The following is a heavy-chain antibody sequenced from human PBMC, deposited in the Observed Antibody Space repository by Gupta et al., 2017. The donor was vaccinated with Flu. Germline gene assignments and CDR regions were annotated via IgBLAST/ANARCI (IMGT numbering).Heavy chain of an antibody. V-gene: IGHV3-23*01. CDR1: GITFNHHL. CDR2: MSGSGDSR. J-gene: IGHJ5*02. D-gene: IGHD4-17*01. Sequence: VKMLALRGGVVQLGWYLRFSCAGSGITFNHHLMCWVRQAPGKGLEWDSSMSGSGDSRYDAYYLKGRFRISRDNSRNTLYLQMDRLTAEDTALYYCAKMGGVYYLSDYHLDAWGQGTLVTVSS. CDR3: AKMGGVYYLSDYHLDA.